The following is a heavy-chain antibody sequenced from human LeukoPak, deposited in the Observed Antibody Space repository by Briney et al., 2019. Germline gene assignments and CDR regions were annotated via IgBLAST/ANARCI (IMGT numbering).Heavy chain of an antibody. D-gene: IGHD3-3*01. CDR2: ISSSGCTI. V-gene: IGHV3-11*04. CDR3: ASGLRFLEWLGAFDI. Sequence: GGSLRLSCAASGFTFSDYYMSWIRQAPGKGLEWVSYISSSGCTIYYADSVKGRFTISRGNAKNSLYLQMHSLRAEDTAVYYCASGLRFLEWLGAFDIWGQGTTVTVSS. CDR1: GFTFSDYY. J-gene: IGHJ3*02.